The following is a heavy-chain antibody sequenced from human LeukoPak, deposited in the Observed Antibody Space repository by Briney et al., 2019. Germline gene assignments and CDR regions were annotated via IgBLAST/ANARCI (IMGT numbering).Heavy chain of an antibody. Sequence: PGGSLRLSCAASGFTFSNYAIHWVRQAPGKGLEWVSIVGGRGVKTCYADSVKGRFTISRDNSKNTVYLQMNSLRAEDTAVYYCAKRGDCSGTCTYDYWGQGTLVTVSS. CDR1: GFTFSNYA. CDR2: VGGRGVKT. D-gene: IGHD2-2*01. CDR3: AKRGDCSGTCTYDY. J-gene: IGHJ4*02. V-gene: IGHV3-23*01.